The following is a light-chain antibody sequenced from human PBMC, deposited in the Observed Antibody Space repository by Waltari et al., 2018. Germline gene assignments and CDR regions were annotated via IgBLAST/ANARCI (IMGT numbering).Light chain of an antibody. Sequence: EIVMTQSPAPLSVSPGERATLSCRPSQSVSSTLAWYQQKPGQSPRLLIYGASTRATGIPARFSGSGSGTEFTLTISSMQSEDFAVYYCQQYNNWPPLTVGGGTKVEIK. J-gene: IGKJ4*01. CDR3: QQYNNWPPLT. CDR2: GAS. CDR1: QSVSST. V-gene: IGKV3-15*01.